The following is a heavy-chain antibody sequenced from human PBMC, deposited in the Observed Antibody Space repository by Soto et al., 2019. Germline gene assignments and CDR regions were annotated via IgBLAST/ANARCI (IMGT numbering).Heavy chain of an antibody. CDR2: IYYSGST. Sequence: PSETLSLTCTVSGGSISSYYWSWIRQHPGKGLEWIGYIYYSGSTYYNPSLKSRVTISVDTSKNQFSLKLSSVTAADTAVYYCARGYGDCNFDYWGQGTLVTVSS. CDR3: ARGYGDCNFDY. J-gene: IGHJ4*02. CDR1: GGSISSYY. V-gene: IGHV4-59*06. D-gene: IGHD4-17*01.